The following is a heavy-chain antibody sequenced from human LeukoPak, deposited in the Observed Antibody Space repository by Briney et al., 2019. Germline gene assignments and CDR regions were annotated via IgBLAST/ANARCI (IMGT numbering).Heavy chain of an antibody. CDR2: IKQDGTEK. Sequence: GGSQRLSCAASGFTFSSYSMNWVRQAPGKGLEWVANIKQDGTEKYYGGSVKGRFTISRDNDKNSVSLQINSLRVDDTAVYYCVRDSASRSPGIFDSWGQGTLVTVSS. D-gene: IGHD1-14*01. V-gene: IGHV3-7*01. J-gene: IGHJ4*02. CDR1: GFTFSSYS. CDR3: VRDSASRSPGIFDS.